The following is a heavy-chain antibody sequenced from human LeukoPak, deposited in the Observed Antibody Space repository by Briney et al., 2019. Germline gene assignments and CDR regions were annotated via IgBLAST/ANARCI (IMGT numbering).Heavy chain of an antibody. V-gene: IGHV3-21*01. CDR3: ARERYSRSSHDALDL. CDR1: GFTFSSHF. J-gene: IGHJ3*01. CDR2: ISSSGSSV. D-gene: IGHD6-6*01. Sequence: GGSLRLSCAASGFTFSSHFMNWVRQAPGKGLEWVSSISSSGSSVLYADSLKGRFAISRDNAENSLYLQMNSLRPEDTAVYYCARERYSRSSHDALDLWGQGTMVTVSS.